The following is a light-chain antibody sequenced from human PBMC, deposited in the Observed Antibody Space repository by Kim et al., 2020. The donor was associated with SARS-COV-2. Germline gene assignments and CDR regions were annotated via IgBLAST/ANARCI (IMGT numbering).Light chain of an antibody. V-gene: IGLV2-23*02. J-gene: IGLJ1*01. CDR1: SSDVGNYNL. Sequence: QSALTQPASVSGSPGQSITISCTGTSSDVGNYNLVSWYQQRPGKAPKFMIFEVSQRPSGVSNRFSGSKSGNTASLTISGLQAEDEADYYCCSYADSGTLYVFGTGTKVTVL. CDR3: CSYADSGTLYV. CDR2: EVS.